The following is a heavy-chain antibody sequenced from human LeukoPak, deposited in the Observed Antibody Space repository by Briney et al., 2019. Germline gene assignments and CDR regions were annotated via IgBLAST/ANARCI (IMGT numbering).Heavy chain of an antibody. J-gene: IGHJ5*02. D-gene: IGHD3-22*01. Sequence: SETLSLTCTVSGGSISSSSYYWGWIRQPPGKGLEWIGSIYYSGSTYYNPSLKSRVTMSVDTSKNQFSLKLSSVTAADTAVYYCARVDSSAPEGWFDPWGQGTLVTVSS. CDR2: IYYSGST. V-gene: IGHV4-39*07. CDR1: GGSISSSSYY. CDR3: ARVDSSAPEGWFDP.